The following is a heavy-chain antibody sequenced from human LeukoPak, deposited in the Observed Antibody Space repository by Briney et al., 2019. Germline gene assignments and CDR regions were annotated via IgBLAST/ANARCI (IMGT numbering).Heavy chain of an antibody. CDR1: GFTFSSYW. D-gene: IGHD3-3*01. Sequence: GGSLRLSCAASGFTFSSYWMHWVRQAPGKGLVWVSRINSDGSSTSYADSVKGRFTISRDNAKNTLYLQMNSLRAEDTAVYYCARETSFRYYDFWSGWDYWGQGTLVTVSS. CDR3: ARETSFRYYDFWSGWDY. CDR2: INSDGSST. V-gene: IGHV3-74*01. J-gene: IGHJ4*02.